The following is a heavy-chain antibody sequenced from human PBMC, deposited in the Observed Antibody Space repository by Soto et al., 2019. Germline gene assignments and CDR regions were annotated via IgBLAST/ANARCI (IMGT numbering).Heavy chain of an antibody. CDR1: GFTFDDYA. Sequence: EVQLVESGGGLVQPGRSLRLSCAASGFTFDDYAMHWVRQAPGKGLEWVSGISWNSGSIGYADSVKGRFTISRDNAKNSLYLPMNSLRAEDTALYYCAKDSNNHYNTGGAFDIWGQGTMVTVSS. D-gene: IGHD1-1*01. V-gene: IGHV3-9*01. CDR3: AKDSNNHYNTGGAFDI. CDR2: ISWNSGSI. J-gene: IGHJ3*02.